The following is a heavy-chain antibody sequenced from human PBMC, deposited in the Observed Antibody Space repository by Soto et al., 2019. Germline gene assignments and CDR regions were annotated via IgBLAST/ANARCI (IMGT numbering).Heavy chain of an antibody. CDR3: ARDRYSGSYYSGFDY. CDR1: GFTCSSNY. D-gene: IGHD1-26*01. Sequence: GGSLILSCAASGFTCSSNYMSWVRQAPGTGLEWVSVIYSGGSTYYADSVKGRFTISRDNSKNTLYLQMNSLRAEDTAVYYCARDRYSGSYYSGFDYWSQGTLVTVSS. V-gene: IGHV3-53*01. CDR2: IYSGGST. J-gene: IGHJ4*02.